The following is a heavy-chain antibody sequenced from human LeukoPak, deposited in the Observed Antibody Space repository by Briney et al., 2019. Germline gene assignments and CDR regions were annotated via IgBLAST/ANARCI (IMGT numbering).Heavy chain of an antibody. D-gene: IGHD3-10*01. CDR3: AKDFRLLWFGELLSLDY. V-gene: IGHV3-23*01. CDR2: ISGSGGST. CDR1: GFTFSSYA. Sequence: HTGGSLRLSCAASGFTFSSYAMSWVRQAPGKGLEWVSAISGSGGSTYYADSVKGRFTISRDNSKNTLYLQMNSLRAEDTAVYYCAKDFRLLWFGELLSLDYWGQGTLVTVSS. J-gene: IGHJ4*02.